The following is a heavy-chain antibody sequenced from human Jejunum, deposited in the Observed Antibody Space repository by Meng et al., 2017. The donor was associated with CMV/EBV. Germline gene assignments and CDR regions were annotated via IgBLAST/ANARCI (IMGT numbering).Heavy chain of an antibody. V-gene: IGHV3-30*02. J-gene: IGHJ4*02. CDR1: GFTFSNYG. CDR3: AKDVGY. Sequence: VELGGCGGGGVQPGGSLGLSCAASGFTFSNYGIHWVRQAPGKGLEWVAFIEHDGSNKYYADSVKGRFTISRDNSKNTLYLQMNSLRVEDTAVYYCAKDVGYWGQGTLVTVSS. D-gene: IGHD1-26*01. CDR2: IEHDGSNK.